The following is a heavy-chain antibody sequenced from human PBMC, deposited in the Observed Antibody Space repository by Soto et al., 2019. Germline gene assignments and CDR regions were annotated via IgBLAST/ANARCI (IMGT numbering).Heavy chain of an antibody. CDR1: GFIVSDTY. D-gene: IGHD2-15*01. J-gene: IGHJ3*02. V-gene: IGHV3-66*01. CDR2: ISNRGDT. CDR3: AREPRYCRGGSCSITGDAFDI. Sequence: EVQLVESGGGLVQPGGSLRLSCTASGFIVSDTYMNWVRQAPGKGLEWVSVISNRGDTHYADSVRGRFSLSRDIASNTLHIHMNNLRVEDRAVYYCAREPRYCRGGSCSITGDAFDIWGQGTMVNVSS.